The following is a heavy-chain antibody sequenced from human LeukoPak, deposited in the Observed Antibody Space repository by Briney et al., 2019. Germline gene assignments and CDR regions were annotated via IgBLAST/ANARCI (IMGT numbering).Heavy chain of an antibody. D-gene: IGHD7-27*01. J-gene: IGHJ6*02. CDR2: MWYDGGNK. Sequence: GGSLRLSCAASGFTFSNYAMTWVRQAPGKGLEWVAIMWYDGGNKHYADSVKGRFTISRDNSKNTLYLQMNSLRAEDTAVYYCARGTGAYFYRMDVWGQGTTVTASS. V-gene: IGHV3-33*08. CDR3: ARGTGAYFYRMDV. CDR1: GFTFSNYA.